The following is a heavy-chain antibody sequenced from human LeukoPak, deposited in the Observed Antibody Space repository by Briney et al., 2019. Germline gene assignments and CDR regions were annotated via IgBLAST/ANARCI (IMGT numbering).Heavy chain of an antibody. Sequence: PGGSLRLSCAASGFTFDDYAMHWVRQAPGKGLEGASGISWNSGSIGYADSVKGRFTISRDNAKNSLYLQMNSLRAEDTSLYYCAKDRYKEMATGWFDPWGQGTLVTVSS. CDR3: AKDRYKEMATGWFDP. D-gene: IGHD5-24*01. CDR1: GFTFDDYA. J-gene: IGHJ5*02. CDR2: ISWNSGSI. V-gene: IGHV3-9*01.